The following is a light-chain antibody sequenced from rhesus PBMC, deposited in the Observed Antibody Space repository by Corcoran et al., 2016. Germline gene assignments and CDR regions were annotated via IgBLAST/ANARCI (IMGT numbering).Light chain of an antibody. V-gene: IGLV2-32*02. Sequence: QAALTQPRSVSGSPGQSVTISCPGTSGDIGTYNFVSWYQQHPGTAPKLMIYEVSKRPSGVSDRFSGSKSGHTASLTISGLQAEDEADYYCSSYAGSNNYIFGSGTRLTV. J-gene: IGLJ1*01. CDR3: SSYAGSNNYI. CDR1: SGDIGTYNF. CDR2: EVS.